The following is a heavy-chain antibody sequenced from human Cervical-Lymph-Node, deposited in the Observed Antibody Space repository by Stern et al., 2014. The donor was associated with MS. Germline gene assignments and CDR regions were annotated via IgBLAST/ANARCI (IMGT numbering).Heavy chain of an antibody. D-gene: IGHD5-12*01. CDR2: IKGDGSDT. Sequence: QLEESGGDLVQRGGSLRLSCAVSGFTLSNYWMHWVRQAPGKGLVWVSRIKGDGSDTDYAESVKGRYTISRDSARNTVNLQVDSLGAEDTAVYYCARGARVGYSGYYSYGMDVWGQGTTVIVSS. CDR3: ARGARVGYSGYYSYGMDV. CDR1: GFTLSNYW. J-gene: IGHJ6*02. V-gene: IGHV3-74*02.